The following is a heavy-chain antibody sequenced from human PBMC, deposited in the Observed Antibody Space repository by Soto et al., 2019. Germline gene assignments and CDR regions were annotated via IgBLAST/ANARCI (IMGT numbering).Heavy chain of an antibody. CDR3: AKSGSFSAYYYYGMDV. CDR2: ISSGGSGGTT. CDR1: GFIFTNYA. J-gene: IGHJ6*02. D-gene: IGHD2-21*01. Sequence: GGSLRLSCAASGFIFTNYAMNWVRQAPGKGLEWVSAISSGGSGGTTYYADSVQGRFTISRDNSSNKLFLQMNSLRADDTAKYYCAKSGSFSAYYYYGMDVWGQGTTVTVSS. V-gene: IGHV3-23*01.